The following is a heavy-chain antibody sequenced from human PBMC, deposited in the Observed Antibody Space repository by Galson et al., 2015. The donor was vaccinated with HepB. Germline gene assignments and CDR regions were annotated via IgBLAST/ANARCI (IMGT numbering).Heavy chain of an antibody. Sequence: SLRLSCAGPGFTFSSYWMSWVRPAPGKGLEWVAKINQAGSERYYVDYLQGRFSISRDNTKNSLSLQMNSLRADDTALYYCARMGRRDFWSGYFGFWGQGTLVTVSS. V-gene: IGHV3-7*03. CDR3: ARMGRRDFWSGYFGF. D-gene: IGHD3-3*01. CDR1: GFTFSSYW. CDR2: INQAGSER. J-gene: IGHJ4*02.